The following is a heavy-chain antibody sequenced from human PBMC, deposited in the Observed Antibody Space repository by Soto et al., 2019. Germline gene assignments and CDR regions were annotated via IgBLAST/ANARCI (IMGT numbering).Heavy chain of an antibody. CDR1: GFTFSNYA. CDR3: SLRGRYYFDY. CDR2: FGASGGT. V-gene: IGHV3-23*01. Sequence: GGSLRLSCTASGFTFSNYAMGWVRQAPGKGLEWVSTFGASGGTYYADSVKGRFTISRDTSRNTLNLQMNSLRAEDTALYYCSLRGRYYFDYWGQGTLVTVSS. J-gene: IGHJ4*02.